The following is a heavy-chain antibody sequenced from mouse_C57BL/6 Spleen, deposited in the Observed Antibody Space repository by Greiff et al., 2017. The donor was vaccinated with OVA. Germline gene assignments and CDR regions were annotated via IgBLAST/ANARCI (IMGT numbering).Heavy chain of an antibody. D-gene: IGHD2-4*01. Sequence: VQLVESGAELARPGASVKLSCKASGYTFTSYGISWVKQRTGQGLEWIGEIYPRSGNTYYNEKFKGKATLTADKSSSTAYMELRSLTSEDSAVYFCARWDYDAKELPYWGQGTLVTVSA. CDR3: ARWDYDAKELPY. J-gene: IGHJ3*01. CDR1: GYTFTSYG. CDR2: IYPRSGNT. V-gene: IGHV1-81*01.